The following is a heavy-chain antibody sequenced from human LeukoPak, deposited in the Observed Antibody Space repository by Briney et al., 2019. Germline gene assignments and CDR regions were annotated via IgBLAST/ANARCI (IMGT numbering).Heavy chain of an antibody. Sequence: GGSLRLSCAASGFTFSSYAMSWVRQAPGKGLEWVSAISGSGGSTYYADSVKGRFTISRDNSKNTLYLQMNSLRAEDTAVYYCAKDGLHYYGSGSFFDPWGQGTLVTVSS. CDR3: AKDGLHYYGSGSFFDP. D-gene: IGHD3-10*01. CDR1: GFTFSSYA. J-gene: IGHJ5*02. CDR2: ISGSGGST. V-gene: IGHV3-23*01.